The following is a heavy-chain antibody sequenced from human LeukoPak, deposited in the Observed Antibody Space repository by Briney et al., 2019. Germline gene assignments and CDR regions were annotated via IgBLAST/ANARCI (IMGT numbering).Heavy chain of an antibody. D-gene: IGHD3-10*02. CDR1: RFTFSSYS. J-gene: IGHJ6*04. V-gene: IGHV3-21*01. CDR2: ISSTGSYI. CDR3: AELGITMIGGV. Sequence: PGGSLRLSCAASRFTFSSYSMNWVRQAPGKGLEWVSSISSTGSYIYYADSVKGRFTISRDNAKNSLYLQMNSLRAEDTAVYYCAELGITMIGGVWGEGTTVTISS.